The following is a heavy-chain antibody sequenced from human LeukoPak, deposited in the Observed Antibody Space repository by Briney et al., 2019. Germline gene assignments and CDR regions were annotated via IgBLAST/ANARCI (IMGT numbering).Heavy chain of an antibody. V-gene: IGHV3-23*01. D-gene: IGHD2-2*01. CDR3: AKGSHYCTSTSCYPTRPLFDY. Sequence: GGSLRLSCAASGFTFSSYAVGWVRQAPGKGLDWVSGISGSGSSGGSTYYADSVKGRFTISRDNANNTVYLQMNSLSAEDTAVYFCAKGSHYCTSTSCYPTRPLFDYWGQGTLVTVSS. CDR2: ISGSGSSGGST. CDR1: GFTFSSYA. J-gene: IGHJ4*02.